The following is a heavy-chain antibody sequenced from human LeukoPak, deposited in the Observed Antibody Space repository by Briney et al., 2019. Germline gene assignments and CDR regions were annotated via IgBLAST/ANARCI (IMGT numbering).Heavy chain of an antibody. CDR1: GGSISSFY. CDR2: IYYSGST. J-gene: IGHJ3*02. CDR3: ARSVRTNRFAFDI. V-gene: IGHV4-59*01. Sequence: PSETLSLTCTVSGGSISSFYWSWIRQPPGKGLEWIGYIYYSGSTNYNPSLKSRVTISVDTSKNQFSLKLSSVTAADTAVYYCARSVRTNRFAFDIWGQGTMVTVSS. D-gene: IGHD1-14*01.